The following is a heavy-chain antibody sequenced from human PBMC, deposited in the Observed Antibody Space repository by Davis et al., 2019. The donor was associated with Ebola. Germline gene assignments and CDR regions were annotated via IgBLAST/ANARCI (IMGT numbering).Heavy chain of an antibody. J-gene: IGHJ6*02. CDR2: IKQDGSEK. CDR3: ARDGPIVVVPAAILTYYYYYGMDV. CDR1: GFTFSSYG. Sequence: GESLKISCAASGFTFSSYGMHWVRQAPGKGLEWVANIKQDGSEKYYVDSVKGRFTISRDNAKNSLYLQMNSLRAEDTAVYYCARDGPIVVVPAAILTYYYYYGMDVWGQGTTVTVSS. V-gene: IGHV3-7*03. D-gene: IGHD2-2*01.